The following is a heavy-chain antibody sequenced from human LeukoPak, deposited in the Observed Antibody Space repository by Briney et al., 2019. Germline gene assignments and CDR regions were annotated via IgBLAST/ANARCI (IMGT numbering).Heavy chain of an antibody. CDR3: ATDHSGSYSGAFDI. V-gene: IGHV7-4-1*02. CDR2: INTNTGNP. J-gene: IGHJ3*02. CDR1: GYTFTGYA. D-gene: IGHD1-26*01. Sequence: ASVKVSCKASGYTFTGYAMNWVRQAPGQGLEWMGWINTNTGNPTYAQGFTGRFVFSLDTSVSTAYLQISSLKAEDTAVYYCATDHSGSYSGAFDIWGQGTMVTVSS.